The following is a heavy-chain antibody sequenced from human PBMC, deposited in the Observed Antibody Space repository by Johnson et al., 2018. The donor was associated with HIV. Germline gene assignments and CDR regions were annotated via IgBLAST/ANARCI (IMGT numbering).Heavy chain of an antibody. V-gene: IGHV3-30*04. CDR1: GFTFSSYA. CDR2: ISYDGSNK. D-gene: IGHD2-15*01. Sequence: QMLLVESGGGLVKPGGSLRLSCAASGFTFSSYAMHWVRQAPGKGLEWVAVISYDGSNKYYADSVKGRFTISRDNSKNTLYLQMNSLRAEDTAVYYCAKEQLLRAFDIWGQGTMVTVSS. J-gene: IGHJ3*02. CDR3: AKEQLLRAFDI.